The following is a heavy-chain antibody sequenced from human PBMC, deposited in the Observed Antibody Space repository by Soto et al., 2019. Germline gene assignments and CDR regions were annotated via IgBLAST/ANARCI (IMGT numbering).Heavy chain of an antibody. J-gene: IGHJ5*01. V-gene: IGHV1-3*01. Sequence: ASVKVSCKASAYTLTSYAMHCVRQAPGQRLEWMGWINAGNGNTKYSQKFQGRVTITRDTSASTAYMELSSLRSEDTAVYYCARDRGPSSGYYPYWFDSWGQGTLVTVSS. CDR2: INAGNGNT. D-gene: IGHD3-22*01. CDR3: ARDRGPSSGYYPYWFDS. CDR1: AYTLTSYA.